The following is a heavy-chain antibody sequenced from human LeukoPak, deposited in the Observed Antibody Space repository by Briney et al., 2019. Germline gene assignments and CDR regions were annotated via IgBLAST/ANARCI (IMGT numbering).Heavy chain of an antibody. CDR2: ISYDGSNK. V-gene: IGHV3-30-3*01. J-gene: IGHJ5*02. Sequence: GRSLRLSCAASGFTFSSYAMHWVRQAPGKGLEWVAVISYDGSNKYYADSVEGRFTISRDNSKNTLYLQMNSLRAEDTAVYYCARDGYCSGGSCYITGPNWFDPWGQGTLVTVSS. CDR1: GFTFSSYA. D-gene: IGHD2-15*01. CDR3: ARDGYCSGGSCYITGPNWFDP.